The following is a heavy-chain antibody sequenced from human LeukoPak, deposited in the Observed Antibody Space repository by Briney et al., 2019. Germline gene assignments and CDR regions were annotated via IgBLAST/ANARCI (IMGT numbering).Heavy chain of an antibody. V-gene: IGHV4-59*01. CDR3: ARDSGYSYAPDY. CDR1: GGSISSYY. D-gene: IGHD5-18*01. Sequence: SETLSLTCTVSGGSISSYYWSWIRQPPGKGLEWIGYIYYSGSTNYNPSLKSRVTISVDTSKNQFSLKLSSVTAADTAVYYCARDSGYSYAPDYWGQGTLVTVSS. J-gene: IGHJ4*02. CDR2: IYYSGST.